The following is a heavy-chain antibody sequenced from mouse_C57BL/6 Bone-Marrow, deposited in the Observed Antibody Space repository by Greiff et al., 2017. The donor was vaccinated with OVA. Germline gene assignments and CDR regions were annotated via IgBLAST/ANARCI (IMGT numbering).Heavy chain of an antibody. D-gene: IGHD1-1*01. J-gene: IGHJ1*03. Sequence: VQLQQSGAELVMPGASVKLSCKASGYTFTSYWMHWVKQRPGQGLEWIGEIDPSDSYTNYNQKFKGKSTLTVDKSSSTAYMQLSSLTSEDSAVYYCARYGIRWYFDVWGTGTTVTVSS. V-gene: IGHV1-69*01. CDR1: GYTFTSYW. CDR2: IDPSDSYT. CDR3: ARYGIRWYFDV.